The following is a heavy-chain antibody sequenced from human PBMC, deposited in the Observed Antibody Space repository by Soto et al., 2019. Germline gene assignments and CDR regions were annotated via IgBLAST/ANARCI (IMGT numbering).Heavy chain of an antibody. D-gene: IGHD3-22*01. V-gene: IGHV1-69*01. CDR1: GGSFTNYA. Sequence: QVQLVQSGAEVKKPGSSVKVSCKASGGSFTNYAISWVRQAPGHGLEWMGGIIPPFGTTNYAQRFLGRVPITAAVYTSTIHMELRRLSSEDTAVYECVRSSSYYHTTRYYSAWGQGTLVTVSS. J-gene: IGHJ5*02. CDR3: VRSSSYYHTTRYYSA. CDR2: IIPPFGTT.